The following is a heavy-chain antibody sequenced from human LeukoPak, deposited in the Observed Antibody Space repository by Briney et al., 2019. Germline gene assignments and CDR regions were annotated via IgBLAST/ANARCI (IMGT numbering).Heavy chain of an antibody. D-gene: IGHD2-21*01. CDR1: GFTVGSSF. J-gene: IGHJ4*02. Sequence: GGSLRLSCAASGFTVGSSFMTWVRQAPGKGLEWVSVIFSDGTTYYTDSVKGRFTISRDNSKNTLYLQLNSLRAEDTAVYYCASTGRLGSYDYWGQGTLVTVSS. CDR2: IFSDGTT. V-gene: IGHV3-53*01. CDR3: ASTGRLGSYDY.